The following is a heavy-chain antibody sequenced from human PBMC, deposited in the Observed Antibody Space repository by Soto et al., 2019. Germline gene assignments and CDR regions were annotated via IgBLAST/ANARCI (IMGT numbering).Heavy chain of an antibody. V-gene: IGHV1-46*03. CDR3: ASHCSTRCSGWIDP. CDR2: IDPRGGDT. Sequence: QVQLVQSGPEVKKPGASVKISCRASGYRFTKYYIHWVRQAPGQGLEWMGVIDPRGGDTTYAQKFQDRVTMTRDLALSTAFLDLASLRSEDTAMYFCASHCSTRCSGWIDPWGQGTLVIVSS. CDR1: GYRFTKYY. D-gene: IGHD2-15*01. J-gene: IGHJ5*02.